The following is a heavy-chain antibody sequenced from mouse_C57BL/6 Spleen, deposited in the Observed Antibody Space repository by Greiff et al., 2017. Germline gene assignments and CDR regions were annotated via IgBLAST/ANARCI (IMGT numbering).Heavy chain of an antibody. CDR1: GYTFTSYW. D-gene: IGHD1-1*01. V-gene: IGHV1-5*01. Sequence: EVQLQQSGTVLARPGASVKMSCKTSGYTFTSYWMHWVKQRPGQGLEWIGAIYPGNSDTNYNQKFKGKAKLTSVTSASTAYMELSSLTNADSAVYYCTRRQFITTAPYAMDYWGQGTSVTVSS. J-gene: IGHJ4*01. CDR2: IYPGNSDT. CDR3: TRRQFITTAPYAMDY.